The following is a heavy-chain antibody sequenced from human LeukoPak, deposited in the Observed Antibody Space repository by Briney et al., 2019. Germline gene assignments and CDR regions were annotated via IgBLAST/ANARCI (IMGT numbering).Heavy chain of an antibody. D-gene: IGHD1-26*01. Sequence: SETLSLTCTVSGSSISSAYYWGWIRQPPGKGLEWIGNIYHSESTYYNPSPKSRVTISVDTSKNQFSLKLSSVTAADTAVYYCARAGTEWEFDPWGQGTLVTVSS. CDR2: IYHSEST. V-gene: IGHV4-38-2*02. CDR3: ARAGTEWEFDP. J-gene: IGHJ5*02. CDR1: GSSISSAYY.